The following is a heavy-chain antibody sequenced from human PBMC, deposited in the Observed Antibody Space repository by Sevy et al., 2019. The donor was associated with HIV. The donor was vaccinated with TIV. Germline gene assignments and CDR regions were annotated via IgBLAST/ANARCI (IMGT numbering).Heavy chain of an antibody. Sequence: ASVKVSCKASGGTFSSYAISWVRQAPGQGLEWMGGIIPIFGTANYAQKFQGRVTITADESTSTAYMELSSLRSEDTAVYYCARDRQGRVFRGSLGGWFDPWGQGTLVTVSS. CDR2: IIPIFGTA. J-gene: IGHJ5*02. D-gene: IGHD3-10*01. CDR1: GGTFSSYA. V-gene: IGHV1-69*13. CDR3: ARDRQGRVFRGSLGGWFDP.